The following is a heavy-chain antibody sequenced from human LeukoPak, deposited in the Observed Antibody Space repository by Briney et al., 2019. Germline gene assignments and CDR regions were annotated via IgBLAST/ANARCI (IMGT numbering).Heavy chain of an antibody. CDR3: ARDGREDNRIDY. V-gene: IGHV3-7*01. CDR1: GFTFSLHW. CDR2: INEDGSEK. J-gene: IGHJ4*02. D-gene: IGHD1-14*01. Sequence: PGGSLRLSCAVSGFTFSLHWMSWVRQAPGEGLEWVANINEDGSEKYYVDSVRGRFTVSRGNAKNSLYLQMNSLRAEDTAVYYCARDGREDNRIDYWGQGTLVTVSS.